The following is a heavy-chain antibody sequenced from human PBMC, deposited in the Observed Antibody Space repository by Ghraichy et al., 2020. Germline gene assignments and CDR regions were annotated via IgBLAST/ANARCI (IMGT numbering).Heavy chain of an antibody. CDR2: IDPSGNT. J-gene: IGHJ4*02. V-gene: IGHV4-34*01. Sequence: SETLSLTCAVYGGSFTGYYWTWIRQRPGKGLEWIGEIDPSGNTLYNPSLKSRVTMSVDTSKNKFSLKLTSVAAADTAVYYCGRKAHYDSVDYWGQGTLVIVSS. D-gene: IGHD5-12*01. CDR1: GGSFTGYY. CDR3: GRKAHYDSVDY.